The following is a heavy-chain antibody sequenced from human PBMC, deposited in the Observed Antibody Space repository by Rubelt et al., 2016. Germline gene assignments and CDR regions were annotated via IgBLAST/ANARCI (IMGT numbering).Heavy chain of an antibody. CDR2: VSYDGIDK. CDR3: AKDIAGGWSKGPEL. J-gene: IGHJ4*02. Sequence: QVQLVESGGGVVQPGRSLGLSCTVSGFTFNDYGMHWVRQSPGKGLEWVAVVSYDGIDKHYADSVRCRFTISRDKSKNTLYLQMNSLTVEDTAVYYCAKDIAGGWSKGPELWGQGTLVTVSS. V-gene: IGHV3-30*18. D-gene: IGHD6-19*01. CDR1: GFTFNDYG.